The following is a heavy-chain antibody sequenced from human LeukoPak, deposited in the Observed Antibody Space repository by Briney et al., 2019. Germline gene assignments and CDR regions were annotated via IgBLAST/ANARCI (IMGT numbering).Heavy chain of an antibody. D-gene: IGHD1-26*01. CDR2: INHSGST. Sequence: SETLSLTCAVYGGSFSGYYWSWIRQPPGKGLEWIGEINHSGSTNYNPSLKSRVTISVDTSKNQFSLKLSSVTAADTAVYYCARRGKWELPRTRISNWFDPWGQGTLVTVSS. V-gene: IGHV4-34*01. J-gene: IGHJ5*02. CDR1: GGSFSGYY. CDR3: ARRGKWELPRTRISNWFDP.